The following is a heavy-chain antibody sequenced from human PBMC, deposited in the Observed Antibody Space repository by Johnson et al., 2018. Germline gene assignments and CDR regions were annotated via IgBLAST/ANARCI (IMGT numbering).Heavy chain of an antibody. CDR1: GFTFRDYP. Sequence: EVQLLESGGGLVQPGGSMRLSCAVSGFTFRDYPMHWVRQAPGKGLVWVSRLGGDGRGTAYAGAVKGRFTISRDNTKSTLYLQMDSLRDEDMAVYYCARGNGWAFDYWGQGSLVTVSS. CDR3: ARGNGWAFDY. CDR2: LGGDGRGT. V-gene: IGHV3-74*03. J-gene: IGHJ4*02. D-gene: IGHD3-16*01.